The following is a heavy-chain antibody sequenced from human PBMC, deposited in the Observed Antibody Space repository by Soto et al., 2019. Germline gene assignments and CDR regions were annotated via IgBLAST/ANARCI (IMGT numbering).Heavy chain of an antibody. D-gene: IGHD2-2*01. CDR2: IKQDGSEK. Sequence: GGLLRISCAASGFTFSSYWISWVRQAPGKGLEWVANIKQDGSEKYYVDSVKGRFTISRDNAKNSLYLQMNSLRAEDTAVYYCARDSSRQNYWGQGTLVTVSS. CDR1: GFTFSSYW. J-gene: IGHJ4*02. CDR3: ARDSSRQNY. V-gene: IGHV3-7*05.